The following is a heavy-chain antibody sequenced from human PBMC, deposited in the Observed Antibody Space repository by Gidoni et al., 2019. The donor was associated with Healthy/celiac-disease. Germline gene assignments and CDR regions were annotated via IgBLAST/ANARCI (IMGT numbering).Heavy chain of an antibody. CDR2: IYYSGST. CDR1: GGSISSGGYY. Sequence: QVQLQESGPGLVKPSQTLSLTCTVSGGSISSGGYYWSWIRQHPGKGLEWIGYIYYSGSTYYNPSLKSRVTISVDTSKNQFSLKLSSVTAADTAVYYCARGASNVIAVAGGTDWFDPWGQGTLVTVSS. D-gene: IGHD6-19*01. J-gene: IGHJ5*02. CDR3: ARGASNVIAVAGGTDWFDP. V-gene: IGHV4-31*03.